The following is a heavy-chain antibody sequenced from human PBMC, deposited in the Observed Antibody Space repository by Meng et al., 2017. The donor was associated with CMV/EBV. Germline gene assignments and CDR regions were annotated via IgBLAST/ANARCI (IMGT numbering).Heavy chain of an antibody. CDR3: SYRYYFDY. CDR1: GFTFSSYW. V-gene: IGHV3-53*01. J-gene: IGHJ4*02. CDR2: IYNDDST. Sequence: LSLTCAASGFTFSSYWMSWVRQAPGKGLEWISVIYNDDSTHYVDSVKGRFTISRDDSKNTLYLQMNSLRAEDTAVYYCSYRYYFDYWGQGTMVTVSS. D-gene: IGHD3-16*02.